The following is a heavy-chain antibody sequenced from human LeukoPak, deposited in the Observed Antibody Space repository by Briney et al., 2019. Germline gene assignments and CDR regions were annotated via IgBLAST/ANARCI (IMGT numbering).Heavy chain of an antibody. J-gene: IGHJ6*02. CDR3: ARMSYYYYYGMDV. CDR1: EFTFSGYA. V-gene: IGHV3-30*03. CDR2: VSNDGGDK. Sequence: PGRSLRLSCAASEFTFSGYAMHWVRQAPGKGLEWVALVSNDGGDKYYADSVKGRFTISRDNSKNTLYLQMNSLRAEDTAVYYCARMSYYYYYGMDVWGQGTTVTVSS.